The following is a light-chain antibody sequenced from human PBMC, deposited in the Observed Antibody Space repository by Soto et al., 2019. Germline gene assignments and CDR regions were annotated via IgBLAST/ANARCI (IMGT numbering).Light chain of an antibody. V-gene: IGKV1-33*01. CDR2: AES. CDR3: QQYDNLRSFT. CDR1: QDISNY. Sequence: DIQMTPSPSSLSASVGDRVTITCQASQDISNYLNWYQQKPGKAPKLVIYAESNLEAVVPPRFSGSGSVTDFTSTISGLQPEDIATYYYQQYDNLRSFTFGGGTNVEI. J-gene: IGKJ4*01.